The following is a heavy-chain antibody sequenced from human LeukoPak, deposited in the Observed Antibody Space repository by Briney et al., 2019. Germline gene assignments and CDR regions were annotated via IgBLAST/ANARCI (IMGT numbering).Heavy chain of an antibody. CDR3: ARDRGPNFWSGSSPLDYYYGMDV. J-gene: IGHJ6*02. CDR1: GCTFSSYS. D-gene: IGHD3-3*01. CDR2: ISSSSSYI. Sequence: GGSLRLSCAASGCTFSSYSMNWVRQAPGKGLEWVSSISSSSSYIYYADSVKGRFTISRDNAKNSLYLQMNSLIAEDTAVYYCARDRGPNFWSGSSPLDYYYGMDVWGQGTTVTVSS. V-gene: IGHV3-21*01.